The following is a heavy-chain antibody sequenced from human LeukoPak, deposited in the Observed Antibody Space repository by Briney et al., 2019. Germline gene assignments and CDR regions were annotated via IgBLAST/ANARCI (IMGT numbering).Heavy chain of an antibody. J-gene: IGHJ5*02. D-gene: IGHD3-10*02. Sequence: SETLSLTCNVSGGSISNNYWSWIRQPPRKGLEWIGYIYYSGSTNYNPSLKSRVTISVDTSKNQFSLKLSSETAADTAVYYCARAGVRGVIITNGSWGQGTLVTVSS. V-gene: IGHV4-59*01. CDR1: GGSISNNY. CDR2: IYYSGST. CDR3: ARAGVRGVIITNGS.